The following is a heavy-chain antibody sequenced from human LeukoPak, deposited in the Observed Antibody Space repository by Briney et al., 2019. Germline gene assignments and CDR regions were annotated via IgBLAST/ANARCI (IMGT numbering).Heavy chain of an antibody. V-gene: IGHV1-2*04. D-gene: IGHD2-2*01. J-gene: IGHJ6*02. Sequence: ASVKVSCKASGYTFTGYYMHWVRQAPGQGLEWMGWINPNSGGTNYAQKFQGWVTMTRDTSISTAYMELSRLRSDDTAVYYCARDRKQLLGGYGMDVWGQGTTVTVSS. CDR2: INPNSGGT. CDR1: GYTFTGYY. CDR3: ARDRKQLLGGYGMDV.